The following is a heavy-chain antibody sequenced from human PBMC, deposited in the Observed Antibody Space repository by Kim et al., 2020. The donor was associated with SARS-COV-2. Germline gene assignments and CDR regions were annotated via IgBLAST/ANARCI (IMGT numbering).Heavy chain of an antibody. Sequence: GGSLRLSCAASGFTFGDYAMNWVRQAPGKGLEWVSSINSGDGSTYYADYVKGRFIISRDNSKNMLYLQMKNLRAEDTALYYCAKSQTLVRFYYYAMDVWGQGPTVTVSS. D-gene: IGHD2-8*02. CDR3: AKSQTLVRFYYYAMDV. V-gene: IGHV3-23*01. CDR2: INSGDGST. J-gene: IGHJ6*02. CDR1: GFTFGDYA.